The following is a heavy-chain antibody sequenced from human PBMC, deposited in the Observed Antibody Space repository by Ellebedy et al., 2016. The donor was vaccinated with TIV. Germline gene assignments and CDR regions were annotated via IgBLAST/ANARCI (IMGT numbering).Heavy chain of an antibody. D-gene: IGHD3-16*01. CDR3: ARHSEGARNGGEAFDI. J-gene: IGHJ3*02. Sequence: GESLKISCKGSGYSFTSYWIGWVRQMPGKGLEWMGIIYPGDSDTRYSPSFQGQVTISADKSISTAYLQWSSLKASDTAMYYCARHSEGARNGGEAFDIWGQGTMVTVSS. CDR2: IYPGDSDT. V-gene: IGHV5-51*01. CDR1: GYSFTSYW.